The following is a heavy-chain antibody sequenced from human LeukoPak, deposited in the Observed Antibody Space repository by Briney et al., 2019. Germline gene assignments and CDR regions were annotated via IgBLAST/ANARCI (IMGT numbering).Heavy chain of an antibody. D-gene: IGHD3-9*01. J-gene: IGHJ1*01. Sequence: ASVKVSCKASGYTFTNYGISWVRQAPGQGLEWMGWISVYNGNTNYAQKFQGRVTMTTDTSTSTAYMELSSLRSEDTAVYYCARDSSEFRSLIFHWGQGTLVTVSS. CDR3: ARDSSEFRSLIFH. V-gene: IGHV1-18*01. CDR1: GYTFTNYG. CDR2: ISVYNGNT.